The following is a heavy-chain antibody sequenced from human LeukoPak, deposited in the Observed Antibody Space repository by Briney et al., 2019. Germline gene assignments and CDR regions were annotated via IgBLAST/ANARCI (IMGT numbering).Heavy chain of an antibody. CDR2: ISPSGGST. CDR3: ATVSS. Sequence: ASVKVSCKAFGYTFTSNYMHWVRQAPGQGPEWMGVISPSGGSTTYAQKFQGRVTLTRDMSTSTDYLELSSLRSEDTAVYYCATVSSWGQGTMVTVSS. CDR1: GYTFTSNY. V-gene: IGHV1-46*01. J-gene: IGHJ3*01.